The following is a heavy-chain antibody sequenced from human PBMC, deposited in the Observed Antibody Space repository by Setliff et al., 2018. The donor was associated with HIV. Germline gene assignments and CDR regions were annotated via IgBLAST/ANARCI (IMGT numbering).Heavy chain of an antibody. Sequence: GALRLSCAASGFTFSSYWMSWVRQAPGKGLEWVANIKQDGSEKYYVDSVKGRFTISRDNAKNSLYLQMNSLRAEDTAVYYCARGRYFSYGTSGYYLDYWGQGAPVTVSS. D-gene: IGHD3-22*01. J-gene: IGHJ4*02. CDR1: GFTFSSYW. CDR2: IKQDGSEK. V-gene: IGHV3-7*03. CDR3: ARGRYFSYGTSGYYLDY.